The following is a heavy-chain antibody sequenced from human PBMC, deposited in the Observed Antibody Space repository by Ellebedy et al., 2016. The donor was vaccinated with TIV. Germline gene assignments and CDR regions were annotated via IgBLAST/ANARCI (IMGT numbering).Heavy chain of an antibody. Sequence: GESLKISCAASGFTFSSYAMSWVRQAPGKGLEWVSAISGSGGSTYYADSVKGRFTISRDNSKNTLYLQMNSLRAEDTAVYYCASVPAAKPYYYGMDVWGQGTTVTVSS. D-gene: IGHD2-2*01. J-gene: IGHJ6*02. CDR3: ASVPAAKPYYYGMDV. CDR1: GFTFSSYA. V-gene: IGHV3-23*01. CDR2: ISGSGGST.